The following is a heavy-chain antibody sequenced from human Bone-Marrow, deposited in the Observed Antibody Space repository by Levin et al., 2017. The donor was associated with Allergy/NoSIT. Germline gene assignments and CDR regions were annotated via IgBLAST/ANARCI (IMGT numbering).Heavy chain of an antibody. CDR2: IYYSGST. D-gene: IGHD4-17*01. CDR3: VRRADYGDPDNWYFDL. V-gene: IGHV4-59*08. CDR1: GDSISTYY. J-gene: IGHJ2*01. Sequence: SPTLSLTCTVSGDSISTYYWNWIRQPPGKGLEWIGYIYYSGSTNHNPSLKSRVTISVDTSKNQFSLKLSSVTAADTAVYYCVRRADYGDPDNWYFDLWGRGTLVSVSS.